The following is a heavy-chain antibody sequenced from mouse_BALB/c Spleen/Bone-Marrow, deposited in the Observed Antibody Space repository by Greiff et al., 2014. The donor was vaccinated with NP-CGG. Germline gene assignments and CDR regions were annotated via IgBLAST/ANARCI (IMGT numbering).Heavy chain of an antibody. CDR2: IHPNSGNT. CDR3: ARSYRFWYFDV. D-gene: IGHD2-14*01. J-gene: IGHJ1*01. Sequence: VQLQQSGSVLVRPGTSVNLSCKASGFTFTSSWMHWAKQRPGQGLEWIGDIHPNSGNTYYNEKFKGKATPTVDSSSSTAYVDLSSLTSEDSAVYFCARSYRFWYFDVWGAGTTVTVSS. V-gene: IGHV1S130*01. CDR1: GFTFTSSW.